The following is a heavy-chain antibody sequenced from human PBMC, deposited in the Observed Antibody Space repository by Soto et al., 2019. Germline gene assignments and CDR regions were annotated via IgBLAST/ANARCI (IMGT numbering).Heavy chain of an antibody. D-gene: IGHD6-19*01. CDR3: ARQPVSVSGNYFFYQYGMDV. J-gene: IGHJ6*02. V-gene: IGHV4-34*01. CDR2: INHSGST. Sequence: QVQLQQWGAGLLKPSETLSLACAVYGGSFSDYFWTWIRQPPGKGLEWMGEINHSGSTHYNQSLKSRVSISVDTSKNQFSLRMSSVTAEDTAVYYCARQPVSVSGNYFFYQYGMDVWGQGTKVTISS. CDR1: GGSFSDYF.